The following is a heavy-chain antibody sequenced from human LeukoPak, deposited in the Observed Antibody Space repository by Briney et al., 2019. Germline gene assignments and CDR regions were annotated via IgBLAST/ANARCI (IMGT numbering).Heavy chain of an antibody. CDR3: ARGDYGSGTNYFVR. Sequence: GASVKVSCKASGYTFGSYGITWVRQAPGQGLEWMGWMNPNSGNTDYAQKFQGRVTMTRNTSISIAYMELSSLRSEDTAVYYCARGDYGSGTNYFVRWGQGTLVTVSS. CDR1: GYTFGSYG. J-gene: IGHJ4*02. CDR2: MNPNSGNT. V-gene: IGHV1-8*01. D-gene: IGHD3-10*01.